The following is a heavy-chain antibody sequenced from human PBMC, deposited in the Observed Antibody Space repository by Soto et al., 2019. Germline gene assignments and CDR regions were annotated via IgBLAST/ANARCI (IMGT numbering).Heavy chain of an antibody. Sequence: SETLSLTCTVSGGSISSSSYYWGWIRQPPGKGLEWIGSIYYSGSTYYNPSLKSRVTISVDTSKNQFSLKLSSVTAADTAVYYCARGRRNVGYCTNGVCSILGVSFDYWGQGTLVTVSS. J-gene: IGHJ4*02. CDR2: IYYSGST. CDR3: ARGRRNVGYCTNGVCSILGVSFDY. V-gene: IGHV4-39*01. CDR1: GGSISSSSYY. D-gene: IGHD2-8*01.